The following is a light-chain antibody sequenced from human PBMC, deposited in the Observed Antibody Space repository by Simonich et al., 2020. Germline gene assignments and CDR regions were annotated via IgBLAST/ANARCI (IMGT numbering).Light chain of an antibody. CDR2: EGS. V-gene: IGLV2-23*01. CDR1: SSNVGGYNY. J-gene: IGLJ2*01. CDR3: CSYAGSSTSVV. Sequence: QSALTQPPSASGSPGQSITISCTGTSSNVGGYNYVSWYQQHPGKAPKLMIYEGSKLPSGVSNRFSGSKSGNTASLTISGLQAEDEADYYCCSYAGSSTSVVFGGGTKLTVL.